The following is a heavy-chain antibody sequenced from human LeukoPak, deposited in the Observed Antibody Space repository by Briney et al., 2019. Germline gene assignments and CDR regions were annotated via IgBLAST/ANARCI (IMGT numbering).Heavy chain of an antibody. Sequence: SETLSLTCTVSGGYISGYYWSWVRQPPGKGLEYIGYIHYTGSTNYNPSLKSRVTISVDTSKNRFSLKLSSVTAAKTAVYYCARHVLGRDTAMLTDYWGQGALVTVSS. CDR2: IHYTGST. D-gene: IGHD5-18*01. V-gene: IGHV4-59*08. J-gene: IGHJ4*02. CDR3: ARHVLGRDTAMLTDY. CDR1: GGYISGYY.